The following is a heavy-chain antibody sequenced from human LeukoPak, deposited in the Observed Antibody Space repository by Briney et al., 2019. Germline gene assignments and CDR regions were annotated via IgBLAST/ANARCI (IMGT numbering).Heavy chain of an antibody. CDR3: ARDTKYSYGPYCYYGMDV. CDR1: GFTFSDHY. Sequence: PGGSLRLSCAASGFTFSDHYMDWVRPAPGKGLGWVGRTRNKATGDTTEYAASVKGRFTISRDDSKNSLYLQMNSLKTEDTAVYYCARDTKYSYGPYCYYGMDVWGQGTTVTVSS. J-gene: IGHJ6*02. D-gene: IGHD5-18*01. CDR2: TRNKATGDTT. V-gene: IGHV3-72*01.